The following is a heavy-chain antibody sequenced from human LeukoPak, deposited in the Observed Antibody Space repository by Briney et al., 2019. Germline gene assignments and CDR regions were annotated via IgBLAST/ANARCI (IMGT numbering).Heavy chain of an antibody. Sequence: GASVKVSCKASGGTFSSYAISWVRQAPGQGLEWMGGIIPIFGTANYAQKFQGRVTITADESTSTAYVELSSLRSEDTAVYYCARYGTEYYFDYWGQGTLVTVSS. J-gene: IGHJ4*02. CDR3: ARYGTEYYFDY. V-gene: IGHV1-69*13. D-gene: IGHD1-7*01. CDR1: GGTFSSYA. CDR2: IIPIFGTA.